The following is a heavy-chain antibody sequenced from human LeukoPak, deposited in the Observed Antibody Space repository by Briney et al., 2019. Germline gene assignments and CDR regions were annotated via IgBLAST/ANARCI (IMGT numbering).Heavy chain of an antibody. Sequence: ASVKVSCKASGYAFTNYGISWVRQAPGQGLEWMAWISTYDHDTNYAQKFRGRVTMTTDTSTSTAYMELRSLGSDDTAVYYCVRDYFCSGGTCDDCFDPWGQGTLVTVSS. CDR2: ISTYDHDT. V-gene: IGHV1-18*01. CDR3: VRDYFCSGGTCDDCFDP. J-gene: IGHJ5*02. CDR1: GYAFTNYG. D-gene: IGHD2-15*01.